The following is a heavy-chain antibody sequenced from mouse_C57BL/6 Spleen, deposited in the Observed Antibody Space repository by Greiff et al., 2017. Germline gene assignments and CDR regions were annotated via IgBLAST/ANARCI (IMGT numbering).Heavy chain of an antibody. CDR1: GYTFTSYW. J-gene: IGHJ2*01. CDR3: ARSYAY. CDR2: ILPGSGST. D-gene: IGHD6-5*01. V-gene: IGHV1-9*01. Sequence: QVQLQQSGAELVRPGSSVKLSCKASGYTFTSYWMDWAKQRPGQGLEWIGEILPGSGSTNYNEKFKGKATFTADTSSNTAYMQLSSLTTEDSAIYYCARSYAYWGQGTTLTVSS.